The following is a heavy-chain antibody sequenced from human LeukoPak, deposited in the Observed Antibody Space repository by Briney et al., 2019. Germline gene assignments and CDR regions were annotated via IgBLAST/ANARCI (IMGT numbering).Heavy chain of an antibody. V-gene: IGHV1-46*01. CDR2: INPSGGST. CDR1: GYTFTSYY. J-gene: IGHJ6*03. Sequence: ASVKVSCKASGYTFTSYYMHWVRQAPGQGLEWMGIINPSGGSTSYAQKFQGRVTMTRDTSTSTAYMELRSLRSDDTAVYYCARSGELLNYYYYYMDVWGKGTTVTISS. D-gene: IGHD3-10*01. CDR3: ARSGELLNYYYYYMDV.